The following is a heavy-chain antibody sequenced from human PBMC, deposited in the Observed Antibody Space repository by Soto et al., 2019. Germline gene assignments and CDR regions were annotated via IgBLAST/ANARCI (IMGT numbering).Heavy chain of an antibody. V-gene: IGHV3-48*02. J-gene: IGHJ6*02. Sequence: PGGSLRLSCAASGFTFSSYSMNWVRQAPGKGLEWVSYISSSSSTIYYADSVKGRFTISRDNAKNSLYLQMNSLRDEDTAVYYCARDLHCSGGSCYSSYYYYGMDVWGQGTTVTVSS. CDR2: ISSSSSTI. CDR3: ARDLHCSGGSCYSSYYYYGMDV. CDR1: GFTFSSYS. D-gene: IGHD2-15*01.